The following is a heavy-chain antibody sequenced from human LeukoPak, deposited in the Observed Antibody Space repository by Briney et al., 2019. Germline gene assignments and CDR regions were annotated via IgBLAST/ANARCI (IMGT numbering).Heavy chain of an antibody. CDR2: ISGRGGST. V-gene: IGHV3-23*01. J-gene: IGHJ4*02. CDR3: AKKWSGGDSSVVAATDLDY. D-gene: IGHD2-15*01. CDR1: GFTFSSYA. Sequence: SGGSLRLSCAASGFTFSSYAMSWVRQAPGKRLEWVSAISGRGGSTYYANSVKGRFTISRDNSKNTLYLQMNSLRGDDTAVYYCAKKWSGGDSSVVAATDLDYWGQGTLVTVSS.